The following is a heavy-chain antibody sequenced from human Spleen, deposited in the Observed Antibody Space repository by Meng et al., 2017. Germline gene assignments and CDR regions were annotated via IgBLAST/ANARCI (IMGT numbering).Heavy chain of an antibody. CDR2: IYSSGST. CDR1: GGSISLSY. Sequence: QVAESGPGLGKPSATLSLPCSGSGGSISLSYWSWIRQPAGKGLEWIGRIYSSGSTNYNPSLKSRVTMSVDTSKNQFSLKLSSVAAADTAVYYCARTLNWFDPWGQGTLVTVSS. D-gene: IGHD2/OR15-2a*01. V-gene: IGHV4-4*07. J-gene: IGHJ5*02. CDR3: ARTLNWFDP.